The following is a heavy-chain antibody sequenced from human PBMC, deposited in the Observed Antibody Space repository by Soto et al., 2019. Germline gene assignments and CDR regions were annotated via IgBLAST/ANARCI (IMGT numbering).Heavy chain of an antibody. D-gene: IGHD3-9*01. J-gene: IGHJ5*02. CDR1: GDSVSSNSAA. V-gene: IGHV6-1*01. CDR2: TYYRSKWYN. Sequence: PSQTLSLTCAISGDSVSSNSAAWNWIRQSPSRGLEWLGRTYYRSKWYNDYAVSVKSRITINPDTSKNQFSLQLNSVTPEDTAVYYCARDQSYDIFTGYYKGWFDPWGQGTLVTVSS. CDR3: ARDQSYDIFTGYYKGWFDP.